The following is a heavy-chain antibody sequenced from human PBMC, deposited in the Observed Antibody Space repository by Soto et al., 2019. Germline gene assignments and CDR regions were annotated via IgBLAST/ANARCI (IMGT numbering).Heavy chain of an antibody. CDR1: GYSFTSYW. Sequence: GESLKISCKGSGYSFTSYWISWVRQMPGKGLEWMGRIDPSDSYTNYSPSFQGHVTISADKSISTAYLQWSSLKASDTGMYYCARQRDIVATHWGQGTLVTVSS. J-gene: IGHJ4*02. CDR3: ARQRDIVATH. CDR2: IDPSDSYT. D-gene: IGHD5-12*01. V-gene: IGHV5-10-1*01.